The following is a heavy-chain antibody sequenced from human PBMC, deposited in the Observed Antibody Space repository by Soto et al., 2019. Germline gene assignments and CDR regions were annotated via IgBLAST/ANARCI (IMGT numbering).Heavy chain of an antibody. V-gene: IGHV3-30-3*01. Sequence: GKGLEWGAVISDDGSKKYFSDSXKGRFTISRDNSKNTLYLQMTSLRAEDTAVYYRARASIVGAWDYLDYWGQGTLVTVSP. CDR3: ARASIVGAWDYLDY. CDR2: ISDDGSKK. D-gene: IGHD1-26*01. J-gene: IGHJ4*02.